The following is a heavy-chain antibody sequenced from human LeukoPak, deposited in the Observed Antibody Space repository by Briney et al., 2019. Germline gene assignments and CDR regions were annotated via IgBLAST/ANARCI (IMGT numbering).Heavy chain of an antibody. Sequence: GGSLRLSCVVSGVILSSHGMHWVRQAPGKRLEWLTFTWSDGRSEYYADSVKGRFSVSRDNSKNTVYLQIDSLRVEDTAVYYCARDRGNDYFDSWGQGTLVTVSS. CDR2: TWSDGRSE. J-gene: IGHJ4*02. V-gene: IGHV3-33*01. CDR1: GVILSSHG. CDR3: ARDRGNDYFDS.